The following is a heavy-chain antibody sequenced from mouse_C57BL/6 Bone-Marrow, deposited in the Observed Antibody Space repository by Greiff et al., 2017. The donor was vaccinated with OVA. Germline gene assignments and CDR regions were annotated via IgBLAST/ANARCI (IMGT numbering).Heavy chain of an antibody. CDR2: IDPENGDT. Sequence: EVKLQQSGAELVRPGASVKLSCTASGFNIKDDYMHWVKQRPEQGLEWIGWIDPENGDTEYASKFQGKATITADTSSNTAYLQLSSLTSEDTAVYYCTTDYYSNSYAMDYWGQGTSVTVSS. D-gene: IGHD2-5*01. J-gene: IGHJ4*01. CDR1: GFNIKDDY. CDR3: TTDYYSNSYAMDY. V-gene: IGHV14-4*01.